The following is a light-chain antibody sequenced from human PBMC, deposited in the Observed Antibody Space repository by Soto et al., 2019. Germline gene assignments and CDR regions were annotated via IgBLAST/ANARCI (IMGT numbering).Light chain of an antibody. J-gene: IGKJ1*01. CDR1: QRVSSY. Sequence: EIVLTQSPATLSLSPGERATLSCRASQRVSSYLAWYQQKPDQAPRLLIYDASNRATDIPARFSGSGSGTDFTLTISSLEPEDFAVYYCLQRSGWPWTFGQGTKVEIK. CDR2: DAS. V-gene: IGKV3-11*01. CDR3: LQRSGWPWT.